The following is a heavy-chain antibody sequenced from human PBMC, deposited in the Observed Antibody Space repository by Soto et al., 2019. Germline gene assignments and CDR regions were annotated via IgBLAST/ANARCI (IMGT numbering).Heavy chain of an antibody. CDR3: ARHYGQQLLYYYGLDV. CDR2: IYPGDSDT. V-gene: IGHV5-51*01. J-gene: IGHJ6*02. D-gene: IGHD6-13*01. Sequence: GESLKISCEGSGYSSTSHWIAWVRQMPGKGLEWIGIIYPGDSDTRYNPSFQGQVTISVDKSVNTAYLQWSSLKASDTAIYYCARHYGQQLLYYYGLDVWGQGTTVTVSS. CDR1: GYSSTSHW.